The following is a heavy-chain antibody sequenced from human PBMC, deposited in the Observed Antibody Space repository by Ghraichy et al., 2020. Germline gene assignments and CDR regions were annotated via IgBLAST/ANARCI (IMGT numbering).Heavy chain of an antibody. V-gene: IGHV1-8*01. CDR3: VSGPIVVVPAGHWYFDL. J-gene: IGHJ2*01. Sequence: ASVKVSCKASGYTFTSYDINWVRQATGQGLEWMGWVNPSIGNTGYAQKFQGRVTMTRDTSISTAYMELSSLRSEDTAVYYCVSGPIVVVPAGHWYFDLWGRGTLVTVSS. D-gene: IGHD2-2*01. CDR1: GYTFTSYD. CDR2: VNPSIGNT.